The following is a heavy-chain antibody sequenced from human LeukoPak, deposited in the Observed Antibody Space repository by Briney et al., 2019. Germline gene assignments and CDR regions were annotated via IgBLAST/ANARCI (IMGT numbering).Heavy chain of an antibody. Sequence: GGSLRLSCAASGFTFSSYGMHWVRQAPGKGLEWVAVISYDGSNKYYADSVKGRFTISRDNSKNTLYLQMNSLRAEDTAVYYCAKEERAVAVGAYYFDYRGQGTLVTVSS. CDR3: AKEERAVAVGAYYFDY. J-gene: IGHJ4*02. D-gene: IGHD6-19*01. CDR1: GFTFSSYG. CDR2: ISYDGSNK. V-gene: IGHV3-30*18.